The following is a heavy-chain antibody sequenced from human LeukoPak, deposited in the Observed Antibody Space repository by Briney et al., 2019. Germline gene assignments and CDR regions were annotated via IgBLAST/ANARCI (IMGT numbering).Heavy chain of an antibody. D-gene: IGHD3-16*01. Sequence: GGSLRLSCAASGFTFSSYAMHWVRQAPGKGLEWVAVISYDGSNKYYADSVKGRFTISRDNSKNTLYLQMNSLRAEDTAVYYCARDYGYWGHGTLVTVSS. CDR1: GFTFSSYA. CDR3: ARDYGY. J-gene: IGHJ4*01. CDR2: ISYDGSNK. V-gene: IGHV3-30-3*01.